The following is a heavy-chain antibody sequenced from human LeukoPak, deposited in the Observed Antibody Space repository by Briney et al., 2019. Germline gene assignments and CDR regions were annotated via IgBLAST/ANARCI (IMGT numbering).Heavy chain of an antibody. V-gene: IGHV1-46*01. CDR2: INPSGGSA. CDR3: ARDHCSSTSCCNFDY. CDR1: GYTFTSYY. J-gene: IGHJ4*02. D-gene: IGHD2-2*01. Sequence: GASVKVSCKASGYTFTSYYMHWVRQAPGQGLEWMGIINPSGGSASYAQKFQGRVTMTRDTSTSTVYMELSSLRSEDTAVYYCARDHCSSTSCCNFDYWGQGTLVTVSS.